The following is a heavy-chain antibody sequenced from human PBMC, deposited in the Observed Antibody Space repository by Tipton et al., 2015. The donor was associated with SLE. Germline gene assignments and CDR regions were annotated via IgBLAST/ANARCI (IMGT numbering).Heavy chain of an antibody. CDR1: GYTFTSYG. V-gene: IGHV1-18*01. J-gene: IGHJ4*02. Sequence: QLVQSGAEVKKPGASVKVSCKASGYTFTSYGISWVRQAPGQGLEWMGWSSAYNGNTNYAQKLQGRVTLTTDTSTSTAYMELRSLRADATAVSYCARVDYDFWRGSDYWGQGTLVTVSS. D-gene: IGHD3-3*01. CDR2: SSAYNGNT. CDR3: ARVDYDFWRGSDY.